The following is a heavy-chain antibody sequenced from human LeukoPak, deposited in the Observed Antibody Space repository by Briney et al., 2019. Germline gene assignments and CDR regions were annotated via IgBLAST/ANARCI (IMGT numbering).Heavy chain of an antibody. V-gene: IGHV3-23*01. D-gene: IGHD6-13*01. Sequence: PGASLRLSCAASGFTFSSYAMSWVRQAPGKGLEWVSAISGSGGSTYYADSVKGRFTISRDNSKNTLYLQMNSLRAEDTAVYYCAKDSSSWYDLSNFDYWGQGTLVTVSS. J-gene: IGHJ4*02. CDR2: ISGSGGST. CDR3: AKDSSSWYDLSNFDY. CDR1: GFTFSSYA.